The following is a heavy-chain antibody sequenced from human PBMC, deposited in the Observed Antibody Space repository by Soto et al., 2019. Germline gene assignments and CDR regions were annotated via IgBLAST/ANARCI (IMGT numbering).Heavy chain of an antibody. J-gene: IGHJ3*02. Sequence: ASVKVSCKASGYTFTGYYMHWVRQAPGQGLEWMGWINPNSGGTNYAQKFQGWVTMTRDTSISTAYMELSRLRSDDTAVYYCARDRGQDTAMERYAFDIWGQGTMVTVSS. CDR2: INPNSGGT. CDR3: ARDRGQDTAMERYAFDI. CDR1: GYTFTGYY. D-gene: IGHD5-18*01. V-gene: IGHV1-2*04.